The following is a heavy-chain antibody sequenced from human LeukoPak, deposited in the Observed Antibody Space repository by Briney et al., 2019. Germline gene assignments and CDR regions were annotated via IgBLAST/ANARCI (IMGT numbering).Heavy chain of an antibody. CDR3: ARDREDGSSWYPSD. D-gene: IGHD6-13*01. J-gene: IGHJ4*02. V-gene: IGHV4-61*02. CDR1: GGSISSGSYY. CDR2: IYTSGST. Sequence: PSETLSLTCTVSGGSISSGSYYWSWIRQPAGKGLEWIGRIYTSGSTNYNPSLKSRVTISVDTSKNQFSLKLSSVTAADTAVYYCARDREDGSSWYPSDWGQGTLVTVSS.